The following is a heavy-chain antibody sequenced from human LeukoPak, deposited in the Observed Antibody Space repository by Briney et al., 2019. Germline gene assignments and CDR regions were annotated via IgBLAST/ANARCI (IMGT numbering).Heavy chain of an antibody. V-gene: IGHV1-46*01. D-gene: IGHD5-18*01. Sequence: GASVTVSCKASGYTFTNYYMHWVRQAPGQGLEWMGIINPSSGSTSYAQKFQGRVTMTRDMSTSTVYMELSSLRSEDTAVYYCASSLVAGYYYYNYYYMDVWGKGTTVTVSS. CDR2: INPSSGST. CDR3: ASSLVAGYYYYNYYYMDV. CDR1: GYTFTNYY. J-gene: IGHJ6*03.